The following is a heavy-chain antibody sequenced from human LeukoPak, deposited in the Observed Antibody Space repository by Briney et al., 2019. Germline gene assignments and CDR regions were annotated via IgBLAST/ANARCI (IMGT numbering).Heavy chain of an antibody. CDR1: GYTFTSYG. CDR2: ISAYNGNT. J-gene: IGHJ4*02. V-gene: IGHV1-18*01. CDR3: ARDLNSYYYDSSGYTKSGY. D-gene: IGHD3-22*01. Sequence: ASVKVSCKASGYTFTSYGISWVRQAPGQGLEWMGWISAYNGNTNYAQKLQGRVTMTTDTSTSTAYMELRSLRSDDTAVYYCARDLNSYYYDSSGYTKSGYWGQGTLVTVSS.